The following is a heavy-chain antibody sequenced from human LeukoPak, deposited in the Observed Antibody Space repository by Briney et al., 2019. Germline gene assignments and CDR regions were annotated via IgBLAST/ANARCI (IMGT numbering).Heavy chain of an antibody. CDR1: GDSISNYY. CDR2: IDTSGST. D-gene: IGHD6-19*01. Sequence: SETLSLTCSVSGDSISNYYWSWIRQPAGKGLEYMGRIDTSGSTNYNPSLKSRVTMSVDTSKNQFSLKLNSVAAADTAMYYCARTTGYYNSGWADFDSWGQGTLVTVSS. J-gene: IGHJ4*02. V-gene: IGHV4-4*07. CDR3: ARTTGYYNSGWADFDS.